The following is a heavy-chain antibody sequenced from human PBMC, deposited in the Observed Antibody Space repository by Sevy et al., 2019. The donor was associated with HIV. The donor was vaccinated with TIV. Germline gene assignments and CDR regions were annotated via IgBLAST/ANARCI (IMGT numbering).Heavy chain of an antibody. J-gene: IGHJ4*02. D-gene: IGHD5-12*01. V-gene: IGHV3-9*01. CDR1: GFTFDDYA. CDR2: ISWNSDSI. Sequence: GGSLRLSCAASGFTFDDYAMHWVRQAPGKGLEWVSGISWNSDSIGYADSVKGRFTISRDNAKNSLYLQMNSLRAEDTALYYCAKDIGGYAVYWGQGTLVTVSS. CDR3: AKDIGGYAVY.